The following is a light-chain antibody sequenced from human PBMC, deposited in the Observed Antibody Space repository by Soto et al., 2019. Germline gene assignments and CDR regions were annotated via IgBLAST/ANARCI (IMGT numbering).Light chain of an antibody. CDR1: QSVSSSY. V-gene: IGKV3-20*01. CDR2: GAS. Sequence: EIVLTQSPGTLSLSPGERATLSCRASQSVSSSYLAWYQQKPGQAPRLLIYGASSRATGIPDRFSGSGSGTYFTLTISRLEPEDFAVYYCQQCSSSRTFGQGTKVEIK. J-gene: IGKJ1*01. CDR3: QQCSSSRT.